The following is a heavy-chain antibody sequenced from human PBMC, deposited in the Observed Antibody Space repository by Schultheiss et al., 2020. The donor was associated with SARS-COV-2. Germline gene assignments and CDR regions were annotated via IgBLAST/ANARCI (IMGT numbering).Heavy chain of an antibody. CDR1: GGSFSGYY. CDR2: INHSGST. V-gene: IGHV4-34*01. J-gene: IGHJ3*02. D-gene: IGHD3-22*01. CDR3: ARGISMIEAFDI. Sequence: SETLSLTCAVYGGSFSGYYWSWIRQPPGKGLEWIGEINHSGSTYYNPSLKSRVTISVDTSKNQFSLKLSSVTAADTTVYYCARGISMIEAFDIWGQGTMVTVSS.